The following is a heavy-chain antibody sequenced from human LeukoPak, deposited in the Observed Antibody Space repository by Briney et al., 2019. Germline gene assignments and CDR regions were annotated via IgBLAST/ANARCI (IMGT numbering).Heavy chain of an antibody. Sequence: SETLSLTCTVSGGSISSYYWRWIRQPPGKGLEWIGYIYYSGSTNYNPSLKSRVTISVDTSKNQFSLKLSSVTAADTAVYYCARAKRATIFGVVIPFDPWGQGTLVTVSS. J-gene: IGHJ5*02. V-gene: IGHV4-59*01. CDR1: GGSISSYY. CDR3: ARAKRATIFGVVIPFDP. D-gene: IGHD3-3*01. CDR2: IYYSGST.